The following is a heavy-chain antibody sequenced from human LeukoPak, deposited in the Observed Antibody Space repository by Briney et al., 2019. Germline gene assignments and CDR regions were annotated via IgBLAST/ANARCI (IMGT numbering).Heavy chain of an antibody. CDR1: GFSFTTYW. CDR3: ARDSSSWYHYFDY. Sequence: GGSLRLSCAASGFSFTTYWMSWVRQAPGKGLEWVANINQDGTEKYYVDSVKGRFTISRDNAKNSLYLQMNSLRAEDTAVYYCARDSSSWYHYFDYWGQGTLVTVSS. D-gene: IGHD6-13*01. V-gene: IGHV3-7*01. J-gene: IGHJ4*02. CDR2: INQDGTEK.